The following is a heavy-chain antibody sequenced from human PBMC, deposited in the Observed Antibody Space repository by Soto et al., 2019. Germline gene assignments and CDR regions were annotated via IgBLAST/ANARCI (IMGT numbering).Heavy chain of an antibody. CDR2: INHSGST. J-gene: IGHJ4*02. V-gene: IGHV4-34*01. Sequence: PSETLSLTCAVYGGSFSGYYLSWIRQPPGKGLEWIGEINHSGSTNYNPSLKSRVTISVDTSKNQFSLKLSSVTAADTAIYYCVRSVILSGGSYKGLIRLHYFDTWGPGTLVTVSS. D-gene: IGHD3-3*01. CDR1: GGSFSGYY. CDR3: VRSVILSGGSYKGLIRLHYFDT.